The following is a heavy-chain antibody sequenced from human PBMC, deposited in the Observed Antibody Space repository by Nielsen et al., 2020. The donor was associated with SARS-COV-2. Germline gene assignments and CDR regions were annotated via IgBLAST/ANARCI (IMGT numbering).Heavy chain of an antibody. V-gene: IGHV3-74*01. Sequence: GESLKISCAASGFTFSTYWMHWVRQAPGKGLVWVSRVNSDGSSRSYADSVKGRCTISRDNAKNTLYLQMNSLRAEDTAVYYCARGPSSSWYVYYYYGMDVWGQGTTVTVSS. CDR3: ARGPSSSWYVYYYYGMDV. CDR2: VNSDGSSR. CDR1: GFTFSTYW. J-gene: IGHJ6*02. D-gene: IGHD6-13*01.